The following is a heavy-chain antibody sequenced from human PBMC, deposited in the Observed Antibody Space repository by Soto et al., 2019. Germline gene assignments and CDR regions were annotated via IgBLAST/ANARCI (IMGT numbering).Heavy chain of an antibody. J-gene: IGHJ5*02. V-gene: IGHV1-18*01. CDR3: ARCSITIFGVVNPRGGFDP. CDR1: GYTFTSYG. CDR2: ISAYNGNT. D-gene: IGHD3-3*01. Sequence: ASVKVSCKASGYTFTSYGISWVRQAPGQGLEWMGWISAYNGNTNYAQKLQGRVTMTTDTSTSTAYMELRSLRSHDTAVYYCARCSITIFGVVNPRGGFDPWGQGTLVTVSS.